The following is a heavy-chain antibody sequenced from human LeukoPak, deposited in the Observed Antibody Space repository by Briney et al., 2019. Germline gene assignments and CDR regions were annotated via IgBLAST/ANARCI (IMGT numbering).Heavy chain of an antibody. CDR3: ARDSRSRALDI. V-gene: IGHV1-18*01. J-gene: IGHJ3*02. Sequence: ASVKVSCKASGYTFTSYGLSWVRQAPGQGLEWMGWISTYNGNTNYAQKLQGRVTMTTDTSTSTAYMELRSLRSDDAAVYYCARDSRSRALDIWGQGTMVTVSS. CDR1: GYTFTSYG. CDR2: ISTYNGNT. D-gene: IGHD6-13*01.